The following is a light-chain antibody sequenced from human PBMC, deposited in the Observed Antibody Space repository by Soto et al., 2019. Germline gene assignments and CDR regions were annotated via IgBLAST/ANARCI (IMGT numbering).Light chain of an antibody. V-gene: IGKV3-11*01. J-gene: IGKJ5*01. CDR1: QSVSSS. CDR3: PPRGHGIT. CDR2: AAS. Sequence: EVVLTQSPATLSLSPWAPATLSCGASQSVSSSLAWYQQKPGQAPRLLIYAASSRAPGIPARFSGSGSGTDFALTISSLEPEDFAVDYCPPRGHGITLGQGTRLGVK.